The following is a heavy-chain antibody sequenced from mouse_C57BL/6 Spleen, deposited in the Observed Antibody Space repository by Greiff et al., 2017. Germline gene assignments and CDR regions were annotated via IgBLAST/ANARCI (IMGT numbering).Heavy chain of an antibody. V-gene: IGHV1-52*01. Sequence: QVQLQQPGAELVRPGSSVKLSCKASGYTFTSYWMHWVKQRPIQGLEWIGNIDPSDSETHYNQKFKDKATLAVDKSSSTAYMQLSSLTSEDSAVYYCARYDGYLFAYWGQGTLVTVSA. D-gene: IGHD2-3*01. CDR2: IDPSDSET. CDR1: GYTFTSYW. CDR3: ARYDGYLFAY. J-gene: IGHJ3*01.